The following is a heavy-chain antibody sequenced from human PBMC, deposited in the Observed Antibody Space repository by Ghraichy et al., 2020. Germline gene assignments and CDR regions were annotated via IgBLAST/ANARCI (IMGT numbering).Heavy chain of an antibody. V-gene: IGHV3-7*01. CDR1: GFTFSSYW. D-gene: IGHD3-10*01. Sequence: GESLNISCAASGFTFSSYWMNWVRQAPGKGLEWVANIKQDGSEMYYGDSVKGLFTISRDNARNSLYLQMNSLRVEDTAVYYCAGGGGARYWGRGTLVTVSS. J-gene: IGHJ4*02. CDR2: IKQDGSEM. CDR3: AGGGGARY.